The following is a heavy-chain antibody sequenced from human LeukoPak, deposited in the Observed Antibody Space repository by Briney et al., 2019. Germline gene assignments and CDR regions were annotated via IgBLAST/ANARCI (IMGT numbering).Heavy chain of an antibody. CDR1: GFTFSSYS. J-gene: IGHJ6*02. CDR3: ARVNRGVITSYYYYYGMDV. D-gene: IGHD3-10*01. CDR2: ISSSSSTI. V-gene: IGHV3-48*01. Sequence: GGSLRLSCAASGFTFSSYSMNWVRQAPGKGLEWVSYISSSSSTIYYADSVKGRFTISRVSAKNSLYLQMNSLRAEDTAVYYCARVNRGVITSYYYYYGMDVWGQGTTVTVSS.